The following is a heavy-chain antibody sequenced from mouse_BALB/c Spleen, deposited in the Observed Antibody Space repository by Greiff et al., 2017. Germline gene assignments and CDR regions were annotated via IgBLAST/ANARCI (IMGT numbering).Heavy chain of an antibody. V-gene: IGHV1S12*01. D-gene: IGHD2-14*01. CDR2: IYPRDGST. CDR3: ARGVRYFDV. CDR1: GYTFTSYY. J-gene: IGHJ1*01. Sequence: VQLQQSGPELVKPGASVKISCKASGYTFTSYYIHWVKQRPGQGLEWIGYIYPRDGSTNYNEKFKGKATLTADTSSSTAYMQLSSLTSEDSAVYFCARGVRYFDVWGAGTTVTVSS.